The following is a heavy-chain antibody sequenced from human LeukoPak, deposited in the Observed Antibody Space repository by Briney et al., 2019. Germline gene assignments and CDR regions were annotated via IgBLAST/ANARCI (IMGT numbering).Heavy chain of an antibody. J-gene: IGHJ4*02. CDR1: GGSISSYY. V-gene: IGHV4-4*07. D-gene: IGHD3-22*01. CDR3: ARGVTWYYDSSGYSDY. Sequence: SSETLSLTCTVSGGSISSYYWSWIRQPAGKGLEWIGRIYTSGSTNYNPSLKSRVTISVDTSKNQFSLKLSSVTAADTAVYYCARGVTWYYDSSGYSDYWGQGTLVTVSS. CDR2: IYTSGST.